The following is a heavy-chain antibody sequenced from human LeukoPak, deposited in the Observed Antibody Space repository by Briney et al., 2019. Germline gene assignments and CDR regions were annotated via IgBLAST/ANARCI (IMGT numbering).Heavy chain of an antibody. D-gene: IGHD4-17*01. J-gene: IGHJ4*02. CDR3: ARGRGPDYGDYTVLGY. V-gene: IGHV4-34*01. Sequence: SETLSLTCAVYGGSFSGYYWSWIRQPPGKGLEWIGEINHSGSTNYNPSLKSRVTISVDTSKNQFSLKLSSVTAADTAVYYCARGRGPDYGDYTVLGYRGQGTLVTVSS. CDR2: INHSGST. CDR1: GGSFSGYY.